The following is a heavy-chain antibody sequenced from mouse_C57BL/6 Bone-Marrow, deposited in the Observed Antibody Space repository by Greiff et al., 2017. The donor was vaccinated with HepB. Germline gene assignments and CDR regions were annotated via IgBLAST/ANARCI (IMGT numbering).Heavy chain of an antibody. J-gene: IGHJ3*01. V-gene: IGHV5-9-1*02. CDR2: ISSGGDYI. Sequence: EVKLMESGEGLVKPGGSLTLSCAASGFTFSSYAMSWVRQTPEKRLEWVAYISSGGDYIYYADTVKGRFTISRDNARNTLYLQMSSLKSEDTAMYYCSRGGLWFAYWGQGTLVTVSA. CDR1: GFTFSSYA. CDR3: SRGGLWFAY.